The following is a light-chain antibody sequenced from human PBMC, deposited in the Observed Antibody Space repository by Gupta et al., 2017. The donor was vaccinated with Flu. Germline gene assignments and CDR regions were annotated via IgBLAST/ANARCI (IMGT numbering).Light chain of an antibody. J-gene: IGLJ3*02. CDR2: NDA. CDR1: TVAGYN. V-gene: IGLV3-25*03. CDR3: QSEDKSGSCLV. Sequence: GQTAYITGTSNTVAGYNADCYQQQPGGAPVMLICNDASRRPGMLSRFSGANKGTTAALPISGGHEEDEAAYYYQSEDKSGSCLVFGGGTKLTVL.